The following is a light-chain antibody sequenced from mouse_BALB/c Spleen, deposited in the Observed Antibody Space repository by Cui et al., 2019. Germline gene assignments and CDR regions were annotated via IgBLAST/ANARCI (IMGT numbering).Light chain of an antibody. J-gene: IGKJ5*01. CDR3: QQSNSWPFLT. CDR1: QSISNN. V-gene: IGKV5-43*01. Sequence: IVLTQSPATMPVTPGDGVSLYCRASQSISNNLHRYQQKAHESPRLLIKDASQSISGIPSRFSGRGSGTDFTLSINSVETEDCGMYFCQQSNSWPFLTFGGGTKLEMK. CDR2: DAS.